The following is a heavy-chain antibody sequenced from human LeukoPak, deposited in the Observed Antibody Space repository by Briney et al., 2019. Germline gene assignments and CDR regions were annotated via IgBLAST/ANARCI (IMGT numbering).Heavy chain of an antibody. CDR1: GFTFSSYW. J-gene: IGHJ4*02. CDR2: IKQDGSEK. D-gene: IGHD2-2*03. V-gene: IGHV3-7*01. Sequence: GGSLRLSCAASGFTFSSYWMSWVRQVPGKGLEWVANIKQDGSEKYYVDSAKGRFTISRDDAKNSLSLQMSSLRAEDTAVYYCARLSGYCSSTSCYDLDYWGQGTLVTVSS. CDR3: ARLSGYCSSTSCYDLDY.